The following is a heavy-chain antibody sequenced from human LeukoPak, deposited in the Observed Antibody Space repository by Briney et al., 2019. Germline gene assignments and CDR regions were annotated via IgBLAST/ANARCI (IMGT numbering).Heavy chain of an antibody. CDR2: ISSSSSYI. Sequence: GGSLRLSCAASGFTFSSYSMNWVRQAPGKGLEWVSSISSSSSYIYYADSVKGRFTTSRDNAKNSLYLQMNSLRAEDTAVYYCARGHSGSWYHYLDYWGQGTLVTVSS. CDR1: GFTFSSYS. CDR3: ARGHSGSWYHYLDY. J-gene: IGHJ4*02. D-gene: IGHD6-13*01. V-gene: IGHV3-21*01.